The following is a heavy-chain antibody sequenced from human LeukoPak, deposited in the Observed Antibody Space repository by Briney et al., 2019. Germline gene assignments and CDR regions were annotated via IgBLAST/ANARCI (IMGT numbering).Heavy chain of an antibody. D-gene: IGHD1-20*01. CDR1: GYTFTDYF. Sequence: GASVKVSCKASGYTFTDYFMNWVRQAPGQGLEWMGWINPKSGGTVYAQKFQGRVTMTRDTSSSTAYMELSRLRFDDTAVYFCAKDEEVTGTNLGLILDAFDIWGQGTMVTVSS. V-gene: IGHV1-2*02. CDR2: INPKSGGT. CDR3: AKDEEVTGTNLGLILDAFDI. J-gene: IGHJ3*02.